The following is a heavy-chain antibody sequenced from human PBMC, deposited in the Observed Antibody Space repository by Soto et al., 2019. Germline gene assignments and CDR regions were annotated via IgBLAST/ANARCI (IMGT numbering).Heavy chain of an antibody. CDR2: IFHSGST. D-gene: IGHD2-21*02. J-gene: IGHJ3*02. V-gene: IGHV4-38-2*01. CDR3: ARESSGGNSDFDI. Sequence: PSETLSLTCAVSGYSITTGYSWGWIRQPPGKGLEWIGNIFHSGSTYYNPSLKSRLTVSADTSKNQFSLKLRSVTAADTAIYYCARESSGGNSDFDIWGQGTMVTVSS. CDR1: GYSITTGYS.